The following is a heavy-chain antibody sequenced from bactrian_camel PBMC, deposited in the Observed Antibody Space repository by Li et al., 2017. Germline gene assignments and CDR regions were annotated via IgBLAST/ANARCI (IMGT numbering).Heavy chain of an antibody. D-gene: IGHD3*01. V-gene: IGHV3S40*01. CDR2: INTLTGST. CDR3: AADTTSDCYTASWSYSVGRDRVDH. Sequence: VQLVESGGGLVLPGGSLRLSCAASGFTFSSYYMTWVRQAPGKGLEWLSTINTLTGSTTYAESVKGRFTISKDQVNDTVYLQMNNLKPEDTAMYYCAADTTSDCYTASWSYSVGRDRVDHWGQGTQVTVS. CDR1: GFTFSSYY. J-gene: IGHJ4*01.